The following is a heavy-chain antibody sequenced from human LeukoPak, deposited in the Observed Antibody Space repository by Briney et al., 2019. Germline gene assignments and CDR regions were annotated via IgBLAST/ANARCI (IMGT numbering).Heavy chain of an antibody. CDR2: ISSSGSNI. J-gene: IGHJ4*02. V-gene: IGHV3-48*03. Sequence: GGSLRLSCAASGFTFRSYEMNWVRQAPGKGLKWVSYISSSGSNIYYADSVKGRFTISRDNAKNSLFLHMTSLRAEDTAVYYCARADMATITIDYWGQGTLVTVSS. CDR3: ARADMATITIDY. D-gene: IGHD5-24*01. CDR1: GFTFRSYE.